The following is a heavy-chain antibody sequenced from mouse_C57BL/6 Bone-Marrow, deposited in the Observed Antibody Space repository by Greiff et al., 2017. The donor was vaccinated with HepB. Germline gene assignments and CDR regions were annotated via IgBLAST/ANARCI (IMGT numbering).Heavy chain of an antibody. CDR2: ISDGGSYT. CDR3: ARDSSGY. V-gene: IGHV5-4*01. Sequence: EVKLMEPGGGLVKPGGSLKFSCAASGFTFSSYAMPWVRQTPEKSLEWVAIISDGGSYTYYADNVKGRITISIDNARNNLYQQMSHLTSEDAAMYYCARDSSGYWGQGTTLTVSS. D-gene: IGHD3-2*02. CDR1: GFTFSSYA. J-gene: IGHJ2*01.